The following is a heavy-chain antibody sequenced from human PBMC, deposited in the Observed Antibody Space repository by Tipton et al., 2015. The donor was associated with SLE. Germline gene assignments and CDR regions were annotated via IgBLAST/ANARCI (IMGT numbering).Heavy chain of an antibody. Sequence: LRLSCTVSGGSISSGGYYWSWIRQHPGKGLEWIGYIYYSGSTYYNPSLKSRVTISVDTSKNQFSLKLSSVTAADTAVYYCARGIPTFWSGYRSGWFDPWGQGTLVTVSS. V-gene: IGHV4-31*02. CDR3: ARGIPTFWSGYRSGWFDP. D-gene: IGHD3-3*01. J-gene: IGHJ5*02. CDR2: IYYSGST. CDR1: GGSISSGGYY.